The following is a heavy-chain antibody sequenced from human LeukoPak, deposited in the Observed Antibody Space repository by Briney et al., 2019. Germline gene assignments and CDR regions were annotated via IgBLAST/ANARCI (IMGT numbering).Heavy chain of an antibody. CDR1: GYTFTGYY. V-gene: IGHV1-2*04. CDR2: INPNSGGT. D-gene: IGHD2-15*01. J-gene: IGHJ4*02. Sequence: ASVTVSCKASGYTFTGYYMHWVRQAPGQGLEWMGWINPNSGGTNYAQKFQGWVTMTRDTSISTAYMELSRLRSDDTAVYYCTRGEVAATPDYWGQGTLVTVSS. CDR3: TRGEVAATPDY.